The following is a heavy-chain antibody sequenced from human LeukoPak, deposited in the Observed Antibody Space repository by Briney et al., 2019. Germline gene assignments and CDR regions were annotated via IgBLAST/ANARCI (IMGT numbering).Heavy chain of an antibody. J-gene: IGHJ6*03. Sequence: TSSETLSLTCSVSGASINSGDYYWTWIRQPPGKGLEWIGYIYYSGSSYYNPSLKSRVSISVDTSKNQFSLELSVTAADTAVYYCARGYYYYYYMDVWGKGTTVTVSS. CDR2: IYYSGSS. V-gene: IGHV4-30-4*08. CDR1: GASINSGDYY. CDR3: ARGYYYYYYMDV.